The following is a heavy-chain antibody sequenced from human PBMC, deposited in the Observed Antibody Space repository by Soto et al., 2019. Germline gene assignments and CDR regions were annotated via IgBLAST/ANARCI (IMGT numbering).Heavy chain of an antibody. CDR1: GFDFSNYA. D-gene: IGHD7-27*01. J-gene: IGHJ1*01. CDR2: ISGNGDTT. CDR3: CHTSTNAGVGF. V-gene: IGHV3-23*01. Sequence: VQLLESGGDLVQPGGSLRVSCAASGFDFSNYAMTWVRQTPGKGLEWVSSISGNGDTTYYADSLKGRFSISRDNFNNTLDLQMTNLRAEDTAIYFFCHTSTNAGVGFWGQGTLVTVSS.